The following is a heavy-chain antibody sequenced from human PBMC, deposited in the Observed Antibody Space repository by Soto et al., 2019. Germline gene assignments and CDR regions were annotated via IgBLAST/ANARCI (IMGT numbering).Heavy chain of an antibody. CDR2: IKQDGSEK. J-gene: IGHJ4*02. Sequence: GGSLRLSCAASGFTFSSYWMSWVRQAPGKGLEWVANIKQDGSEKYYVDSVKGRFTISRDNAKNSLYLQMNSLRAEDTAVYYCAREAYYSSGWHDSFGYFDYWGQGTLVTVSS. V-gene: IGHV3-7*05. D-gene: IGHD6-19*01. CDR1: GFTFSSYW. CDR3: AREAYYSSGWHDSFGYFDY.